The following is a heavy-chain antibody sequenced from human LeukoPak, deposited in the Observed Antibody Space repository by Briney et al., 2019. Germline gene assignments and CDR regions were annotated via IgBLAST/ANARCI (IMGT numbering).Heavy chain of an antibody. CDR3: ARDPGYSSSSLFDY. V-gene: IGHV1-2*02. D-gene: IGHD6-6*01. Sequence: ASVKVSCKASGYTFTGYYMHWVRQAPGQGLEWMGWINPNSGGTNYAQKFQGRVTMTRDTSISTAYMELSRLRSDDTAVYYCARDPGYSSSSLFDYWGQGTLVTVSS. CDR2: INPNSGGT. CDR1: GYTFTGYY. J-gene: IGHJ4*02.